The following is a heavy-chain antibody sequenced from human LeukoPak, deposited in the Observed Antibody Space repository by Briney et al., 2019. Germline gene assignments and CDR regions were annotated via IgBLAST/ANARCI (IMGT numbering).Heavy chain of an antibody. V-gene: IGHV1-69*05. CDR2: IIPIFGTA. CDR3: ARGGSRIYYMDV. D-gene: IGHD6-13*01. CDR1: GGTFSSYA. J-gene: IGHJ6*03. Sequence: SVKVSCKASGGTFSSYAISWVRQAPGQGLEWMGGIIPIFGTANYAQKFQGRVTITTDESTSTAYMELSSLRSEDTAVYYCARGGSRIYYMDVWGKGTTVTVSS.